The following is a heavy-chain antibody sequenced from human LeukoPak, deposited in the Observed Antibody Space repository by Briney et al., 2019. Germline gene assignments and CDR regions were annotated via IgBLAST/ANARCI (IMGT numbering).Heavy chain of an antibody. V-gene: IGHV1-69*04. J-gene: IGHJ5*02. D-gene: IGHD3-10*01. CDR1: GGTFSSYA. Sequence: SVKVSCKASGGTFSSYAISRVRRPPGQGLEWMGRIIPILGIANYAQKFQGRVTITADKSTSTAYMELSSLRSEDTAVYYCARDVGVYGSGSYYNAWGQGTLVTVSS. CDR3: ARDVGVYGSGSYYNA. CDR2: IIPILGIA.